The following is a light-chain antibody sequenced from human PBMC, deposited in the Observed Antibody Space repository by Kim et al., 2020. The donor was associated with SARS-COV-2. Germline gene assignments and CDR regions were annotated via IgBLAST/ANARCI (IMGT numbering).Light chain of an antibody. V-gene: IGKV2-28*01. CDR2: LGS. Sequence: PASISCRSSQSLLHHIGYGFLDWYLQKPVHSPQLLIYLGSMRASRVPDRFSGSGSGTNFTLKISRVEAGDVGMYYCKQALLNPLTFGGVTKVDIK. J-gene: IGKJ4*01. CDR1: QSLLHHIGYGF. CDR3: KQALLNPLT.